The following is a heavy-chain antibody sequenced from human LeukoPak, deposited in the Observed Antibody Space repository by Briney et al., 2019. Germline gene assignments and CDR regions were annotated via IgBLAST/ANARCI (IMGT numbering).Heavy chain of an antibody. CDR2: IYYSGST. V-gene: IGHV4-39*01. CDR1: GGSISSGGYS. D-gene: IGHD6-19*01. CDR3: ARLIAVAYFDY. Sequence: SETLSLTCAVSGGSISSGGYSWSWIRQPPGKGLEWIGSIYYSGSTYYNPSLKSRVTISVDTSKNQFSLKLSSVTAADTAVYYCARLIAVAYFDYWGQGTLVTVSS. J-gene: IGHJ4*02.